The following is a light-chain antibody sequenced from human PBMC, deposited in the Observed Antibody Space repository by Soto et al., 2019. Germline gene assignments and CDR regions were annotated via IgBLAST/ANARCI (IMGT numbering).Light chain of an antibody. J-gene: IGLJ3*02. V-gene: IGLV1-44*01. Sequence: QSVLTQPPSASGTPGQRVTISCSGSNSNIGRNTVNWYQQVPGTAPKVLIYNNNQRPSGVPDRFSGYKSGTAASLAISGLLSEDEAYYYCAVWDDSLHGVFGGGTKLTVL. CDR3: AVWDDSLHGV. CDR2: NNN. CDR1: NSNIGRNT.